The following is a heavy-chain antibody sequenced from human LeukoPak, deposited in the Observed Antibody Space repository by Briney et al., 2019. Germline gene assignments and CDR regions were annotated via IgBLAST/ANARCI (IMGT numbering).Heavy chain of an antibody. V-gene: IGHV4-34*01. CDR3: ARGRWFDP. CDR2: INHSGST. J-gene: IGHJ5*02. Sequence: PSETLSLACAVYGGSFSGYCWSWIRQPPGKGLEGIGEINHSGSTNYNPSLKSRVTISVDTSKNQFSLKLSSVTAADTAVYYFARGRWFDPWGQGTLFTVSS. CDR1: GGSFSGYC.